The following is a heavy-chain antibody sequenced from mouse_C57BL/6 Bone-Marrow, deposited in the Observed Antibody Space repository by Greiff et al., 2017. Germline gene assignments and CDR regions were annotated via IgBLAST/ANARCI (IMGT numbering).Heavy chain of an antibody. V-gene: IGHV1-55*01. J-gene: IGHJ3*01. D-gene: IGHD1-1*01. CDR2: IYPGSGST. CDR3: ARRGYGSSPFAY. Sequence: QVQLQQPGAELVKPGASVKMSCKASGYTFTSYWITWVKQRPGQGLEWIGDIYPGSGSTNYNEKFKSKDTLTVDPSSSTAYMQLSSLASEDTAVYSCARRGYGSSPFAYWGQGTLVTVSA. CDR1: GYTFTSYW.